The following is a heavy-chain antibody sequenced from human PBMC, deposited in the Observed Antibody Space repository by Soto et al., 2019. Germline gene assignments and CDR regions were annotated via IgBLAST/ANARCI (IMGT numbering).Heavy chain of an antibody. D-gene: IGHD2-2*01. CDR2: ISKSGTYM. V-gene: IGHV3-21*01. CDR1: GFTFNNYS. J-gene: IGHJ4*02. CDR3: ARRYCSSTNCYAFDD. Sequence: EVQLVESGGGLVKPGGSLRLSCAASGFTFNNYSMNWVRQAPGKGLEWVSSISKSGTYMYYGDSMKGRFTISRDNAKNSLFLQMNSLRAEYTAVYYCARRYCSSTNCYAFDDWGQGTLVTVSS.